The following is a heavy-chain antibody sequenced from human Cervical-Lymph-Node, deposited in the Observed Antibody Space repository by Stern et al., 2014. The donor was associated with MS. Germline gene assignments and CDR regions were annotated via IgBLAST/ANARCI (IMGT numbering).Heavy chain of an antibody. Sequence: VQLVESGGAVVQPGRSLRLSCAASGFTFSSYGMHWVRQAPGQGRGWGAVISYDGNHKYYAASVKGRFTISRDNSKNTLHLQMNSVTPDDTAIYYCARDYEDTSMLFDHWGQGTLVTVSS. D-gene: IGHD2-8*01. V-gene: IGHV3-30*03. CDR3: ARDYEDTSMLFDH. J-gene: IGHJ4*02. CDR2: ISYDGNHK. CDR1: GFTFSSYG.